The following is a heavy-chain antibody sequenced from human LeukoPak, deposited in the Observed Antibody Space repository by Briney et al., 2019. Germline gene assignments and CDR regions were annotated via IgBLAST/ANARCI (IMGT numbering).Heavy chain of an antibody. CDR2: ISTYSGDT. CDR3: VRDHDSSGYFRY. J-gene: IGHJ4*02. V-gene: IGHV1-18*01. Sequence: ASVNVSCKASGYTFTTLGISWVRQAPGQGPEWMGWISTYSGDTRYAQNLQGRVTITADTSTTTAYMELRSLRSDDTAVYYCVRDHDSSGYFRYWGQGTLVTVSS. D-gene: IGHD3-22*01. CDR1: GYTFTTLG.